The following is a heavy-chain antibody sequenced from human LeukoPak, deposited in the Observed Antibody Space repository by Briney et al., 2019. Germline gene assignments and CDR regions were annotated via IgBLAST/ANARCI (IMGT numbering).Heavy chain of an antibody. V-gene: IGHV4-4*02. Sequence: PSGTLSLTCAVPGGSISSSNWWSWVRQPPGKGLEWIGEIYHSGSTNYNPSLKSQVTISVDKSKNQFSLKLSSVTAADTAVYYCARVCMVRGVFDYWGQGTLVTVSS. CDR3: ARVCMVRGVFDY. CDR2: IYHSGST. CDR1: GGSISSSNW. D-gene: IGHD3-10*01. J-gene: IGHJ4*02.